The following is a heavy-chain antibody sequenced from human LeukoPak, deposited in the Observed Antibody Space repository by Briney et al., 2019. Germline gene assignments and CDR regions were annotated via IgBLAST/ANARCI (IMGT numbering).Heavy chain of an antibody. Sequence: GGPLRLSCAASGFTFSSYAMSWVRQAPGKGLEWVSAISGSGGSTYYADSVKGRFTISRDNSKNTLCLQMNSLRAEDTAVYYCAKDAAHLPYYYDSSGYFDYWGQGTLVTVSS. J-gene: IGHJ4*02. D-gene: IGHD3-22*01. CDR3: AKDAAHLPYYYDSSGYFDY. CDR1: GFTFSSYA. V-gene: IGHV3-23*01. CDR2: ISGSGGST.